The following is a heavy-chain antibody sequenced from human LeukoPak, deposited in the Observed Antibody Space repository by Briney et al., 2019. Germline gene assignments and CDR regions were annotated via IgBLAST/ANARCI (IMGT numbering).Heavy chain of an antibody. CDR3: ARGFWSRYYDH. CDR1: GGSISSYY. CDR2: IYYSGST. J-gene: IGHJ4*02. Sequence: SETLSLTCTVSGGSISSYYWSWIRQPPGKGLEWIGYIYYSGSTNYNPSLKSRVTMSMDTSNNQFSLSLTSVTAADTAVYYCARGFWSRYYDHWGQGTLVTVSS. D-gene: IGHD3-3*01. V-gene: IGHV4-59*08.